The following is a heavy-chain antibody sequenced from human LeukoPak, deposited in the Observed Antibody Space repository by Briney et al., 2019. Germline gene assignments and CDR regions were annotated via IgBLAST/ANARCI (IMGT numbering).Heavy chain of an antibody. CDR3: ARDSSSSDAFDI. CDR2: FDPEDGET. D-gene: IGHD6-6*01. V-gene: IGHV1-24*01. J-gene: IGHJ3*02. CDR1: GYTLTELS. Sequence: ASVKVSCKVSGYTLTELSMHWVRQAPGKGLEWMGGFDPEDGETIYAQKFQGRVTMTRDTSISTAYMELSRLRSDDTAVYYCARDSSSSDAFDIWGQGTMVTVSS.